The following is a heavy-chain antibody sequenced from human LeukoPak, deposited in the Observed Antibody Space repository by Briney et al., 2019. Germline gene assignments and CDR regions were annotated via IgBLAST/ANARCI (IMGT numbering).Heavy chain of an antibody. J-gene: IGHJ4*02. CDR1: GGSISSYY. CDR3: ARTHDYGGNTDFDY. D-gene: IGHD4-23*01. CDR2: IYYSGST. V-gene: IGHV4-59*01. Sequence: PSETLSLTCTVSGGSISSYYWSWIRQPPGKGLEWIGYIYYSGSTYCNPSLKSRVTISLDTSKNQFSLKLSSVTAADTAVYFCARTHDYGGNTDFDYWGQGILVTVSS.